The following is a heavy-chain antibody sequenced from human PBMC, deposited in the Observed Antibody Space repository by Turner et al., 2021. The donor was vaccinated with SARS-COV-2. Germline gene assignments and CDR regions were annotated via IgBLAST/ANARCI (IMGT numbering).Heavy chain of an antibody. CDR1: GYTFTGYY. J-gene: IGHJ4*02. V-gene: IGHV1-2*02. CDR2: INPNSGGT. D-gene: IGHD2-2*02. CDR3: ARSIVVVPAAISY. Sequence: QVQLVQSGAEVKKPGASVKVSYKASGYTFTGYYMHWVRQAPGQGLEWMGWINPNSGGTNYAQKFQGRVTMTRDMSISTAYMELSRLRSDDTAVYYCARSIVVVPAAISYWGQGTLVTVSS.